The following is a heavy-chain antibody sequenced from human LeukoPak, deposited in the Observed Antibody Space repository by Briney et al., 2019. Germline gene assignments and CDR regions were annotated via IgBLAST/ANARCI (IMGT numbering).Heavy chain of an antibody. CDR1: GGSISSYY. CDR2: IYYSGST. CDR3: ARDFWSGYAMGY. J-gene: IGHJ4*02. D-gene: IGHD3-3*01. V-gene: IGHV4-59*05. Sequence: SETLSLTCTVSGGSISSYYWSWIRQPPGKGLEWIGSIYYSGSTYYNPSLKSRVTISVDTSKNQFSLKLSSVTAADTAVYYCARDFWSGYAMGYWGQGTLVTVSS.